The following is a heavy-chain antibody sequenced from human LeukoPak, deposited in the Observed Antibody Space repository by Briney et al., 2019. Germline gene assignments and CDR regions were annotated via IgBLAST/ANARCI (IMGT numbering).Heavy chain of an antibody. CDR3: AREHWDFDY. D-gene: IGHD7-27*01. Sequence: PGGSLRLSCAASGFTFSYYAITWIRQAPGKGLEWVSEISGGGESTYYGDSVKGRFTISRDNSKNTLYLQMNSLRAGDTAVYYCAREHWDFDYWGQGTLVTVSS. V-gene: IGHV3-23*01. CDR1: GFTFSYYA. CDR2: ISGGGEST. J-gene: IGHJ4*02.